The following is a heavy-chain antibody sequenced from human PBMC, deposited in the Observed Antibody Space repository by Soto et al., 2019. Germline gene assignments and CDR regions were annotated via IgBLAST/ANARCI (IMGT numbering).Heavy chain of an antibody. CDR2: IWYDGSNK. Sequence: QVQLVESGGGVVQPGRSLRLSCAASGFTFSSYGMHWVRQAPGKGLEWVAVIWYDGSNKYYADSVKGRFTISRDNSKNTLYLQMNSLRAEDTAVYYCARDITMVRGEMGTYYYYGMDVWGQGTTVTVSS. D-gene: IGHD3-10*01. CDR1: GFTFSSYG. J-gene: IGHJ6*02. CDR3: ARDITMVRGEMGTYYYYGMDV. V-gene: IGHV3-33*01.